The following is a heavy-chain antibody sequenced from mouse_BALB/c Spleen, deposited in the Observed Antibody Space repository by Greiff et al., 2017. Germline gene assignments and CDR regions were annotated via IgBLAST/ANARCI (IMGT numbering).Heavy chain of an antibody. V-gene: IGHV5-12-1*01. CDR3: AIHEGLHYAMDY. Sequence: EVKLMESGGGLVKPGGSLKLSCAASGFAFSSYDMSWVRQTPEKRLEWVAYISSGGGSTYYPDTVKGRFTISRDNAKNTLYLQMSSLKSEDTAMYYCAIHEGLHYAMDYWGQGTSVTVSS. CDR1: GFAFSSYD. D-gene: IGHD2-4*01. J-gene: IGHJ4*01. CDR2: ISSGGGST.